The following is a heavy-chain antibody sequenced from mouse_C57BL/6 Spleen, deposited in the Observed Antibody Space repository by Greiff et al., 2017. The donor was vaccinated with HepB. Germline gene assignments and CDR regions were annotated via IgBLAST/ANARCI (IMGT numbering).Heavy chain of an antibody. Sequence: EVQLQQSGAELVKPGASVKLSCTASGFNIKDYYMHWVKQRTEQGLEWIGRIDPEDGETKYAQKFQGKATLTADTSSNTAYLQLSSLTSEDTAVYYCALPDYSNTPLDYWGQGTTLTVSS. D-gene: IGHD2-5*01. V-gene: IGHV14-2*01. CDR3: ALPDYSNTPLDY. CDR2: IDPEDGET. CDR1: GFNIKDYY. J-gene: IGHJ2*01.